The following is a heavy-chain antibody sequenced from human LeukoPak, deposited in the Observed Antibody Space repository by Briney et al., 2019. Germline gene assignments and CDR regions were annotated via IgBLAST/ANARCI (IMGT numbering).Heavy chain of an antibody. CDR3: ARLNHPAYYYDSSGYVY. D-gene: IGHD3-22*01. CDR2: IYYSGST. Sequence: PSETLSLTCTVSGGSISSGGYYWSWIRQHPGKGLEWIGYIYYSGSTYYNPSLKSRVTISVDTSKNQFSLKLSSVTAADTAMYYCARLNHPAYYYDSSGYVYWGQGTLVTVSS. J-gene: IGHJ4*02. V-gene: IGHV4-31*03. CDR1: GGSISSGGYY.